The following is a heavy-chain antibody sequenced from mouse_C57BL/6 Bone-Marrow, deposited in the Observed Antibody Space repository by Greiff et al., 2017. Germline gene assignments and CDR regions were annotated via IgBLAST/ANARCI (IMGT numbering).Heavy chain of an antibody. CDR3: ARSGIYYYGDSYRWYFDV. CDR1: GYTFTDYY. D-gene: IGHD1-1*01. J-gene: IGHJ1*03. Sequence: EVQLQQSGPELVKPGASVKISCKASGYTFTDYYMNWVKQSHGKSLEWIGDINPNNGGTSYNQKFKGKATLTVDKSSSTAYMELRSLTSEDSAVYYCARSGIYYYGDSYRWYFDVWGTGTTVTVSS. V-gene: IGHV1-26*01. CDR2: INPNNGGT.